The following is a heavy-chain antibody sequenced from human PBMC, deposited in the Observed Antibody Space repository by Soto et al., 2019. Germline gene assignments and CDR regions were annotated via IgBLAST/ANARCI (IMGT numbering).Heavy chain of an antibody. CDR1: GGSIRSTRYY. CDR2: IYYTGAT. V-gene: IGHV4-39*02. J-gene: IGHJ1*01. Sequence: TLSLTCSVFGGSIRSTRYYWGWVRQPPGKGLEWLGSIYYTGATQYNPSLEGRVTMSVDTSMNQFSLKLRFVTAADSAIYYCAREDRDDNRGPGNWGQGTLVTVSS. D-gene: IGHD1-1*01. CDR3: AREDRDDNRGPGN.